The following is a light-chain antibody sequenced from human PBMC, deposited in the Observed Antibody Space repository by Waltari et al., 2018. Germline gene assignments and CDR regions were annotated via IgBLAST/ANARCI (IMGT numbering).Light chain of an antibody. CDR1: SRYIGGHTS. CDR2: DVR. J-gene: IGLJ3*02. Sequence: QSALSQPASVSGSPGQSIPTPCTGTSRYIGGHTSVSWYQQPPGKAPKLIIYDVRNRPSGVSYRFSGSKSANTASLTISGLQAEDEADYYCSSYTDSFTVVFGGGTRLTVL. V-gene: IGLV2-14*03. CDR3: SSYTDSFTVV.